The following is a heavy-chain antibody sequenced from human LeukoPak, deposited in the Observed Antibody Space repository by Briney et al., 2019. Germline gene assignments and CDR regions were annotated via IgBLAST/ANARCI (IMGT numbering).Heavy chain of an antibody. CDR3: ASLIGAYSSGWDGFDY. CDR2: IKQDGSEK. CDR1: GFTFSSYW. J-gene: IGHJ4*02. V-gene: IGHV3-7*01. D-gene: IGHD6-19*01. Sequence: GGSLRLSCAASGFTFSSYWMSWVRQAPGKGLEWVANIKQDGSEKYYVDSVKGRFTISRDNAKNSLYLQMNSLRAEDTAVYYCASLIGAYSSGWDGFDYWGQGTLATVSS.